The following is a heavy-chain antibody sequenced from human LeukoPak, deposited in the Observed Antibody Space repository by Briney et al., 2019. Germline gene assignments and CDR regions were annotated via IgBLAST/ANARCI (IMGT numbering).Heavy chain of an antibody. Sequence: PGGSLRLSCAASGFTFSSYSMNWVRQAPGKGLEWVSSISSSSSYIYYADSVKGRFTISRDNAKNSLYLQMNSLRAEDTAVYYCAREGHYYDSSGYHWGQGTLATVSS. CDR3: AREGHYYDSSGYH. CDR2: ISSSSSYI. CDR1: GFTFSSYS. D-gene: IGHD3-22*01. J-gene: IGHJ4*02. V-gene: IGHV3-21*01.